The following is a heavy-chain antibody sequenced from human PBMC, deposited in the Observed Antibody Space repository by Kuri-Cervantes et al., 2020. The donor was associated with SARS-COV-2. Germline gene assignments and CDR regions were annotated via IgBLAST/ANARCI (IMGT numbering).Heavy chain of an antibody. J-gene: IGHJ6*02. CDR2: ISWNSGSI. V-gene: IGHV3-9*01. Sequence: GGSLRLSCAASGFTFDDYAMHWVRQAPGKGLEWDSGISWNSGSIGYADSVKGRFTISRHNSKNTLYLQMNSLRAEDTAVYYCAKDGVGTTGTTVGHYYYGMDVWGQGTTVTVSS. CDR3: AKDGVGTTGTTVGHYYYGMDV. CDR1: GFTFDDYA. D-gene: IGHD1-1*01.